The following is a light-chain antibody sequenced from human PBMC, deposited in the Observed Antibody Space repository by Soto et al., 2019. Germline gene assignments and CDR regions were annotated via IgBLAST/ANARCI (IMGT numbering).Light chain of an antibody. CDR2: WAS. V-gene: IGKV4-1*01. Sequence: DIVMTQSPDSLAVSLGERATINCKSSQSLFYASINKNYLAWYQQKPRQPPKLLIYWASIRGSGVPDRFSGSGSGTDFTLTISSLQAEDVAVYYCQQYFDNSITFGQGTRLEIK. J-gene: IGKJ5*01. CDR3: QQYFDNSIT. CDR1: QSLFYASINKNY.